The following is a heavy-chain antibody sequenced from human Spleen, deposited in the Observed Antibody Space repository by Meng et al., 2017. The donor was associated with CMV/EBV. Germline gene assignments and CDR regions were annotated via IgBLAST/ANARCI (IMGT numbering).Heavy chain of an antibody. CDR2: INPYTGGT. D-gene: IGHD5-24*01. Sequence: SGYTFTGYYIHWVRQTPGQGLEWMGWINPYTGGTNYAQRFQGRVTMTRDTSISTAYMDLSSLKSDDTAVYYCARGPYVIEIPTIYSDFWGQGTLVTVSS. CDR1: GYTFTGYY. CDR3: ARGPYVIEIPTIYSDF. V-gene: IGHV1-2*02. J-gene: IGHJ4*02.